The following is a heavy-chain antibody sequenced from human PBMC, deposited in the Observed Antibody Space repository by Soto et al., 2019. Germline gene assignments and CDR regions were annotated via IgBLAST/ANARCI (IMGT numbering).Heavy chain of an antibody. Sequence: ETLSLTSAVYGGSFSGYYWSCIRQPPGKGLEWIGEINHSGSTNYNPSLKSRVTISVDTSKNQFSLKLSSVTAADTAVYYCATGRDPRSYYNNWLDPWGQGTLVTVSS. CDR3: ATGRDPRSYYNNWLDP. D-gene: IGHD3-10*01. CDR1: GGSFSGYY. V-gene: IGHV4-34*01. CDR2: INHSGST. J-gene: IGHJ5*02.